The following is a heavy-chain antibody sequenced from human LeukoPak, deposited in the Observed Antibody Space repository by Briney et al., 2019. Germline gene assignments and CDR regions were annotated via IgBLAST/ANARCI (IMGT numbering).Heavy chain of an antibody. D-gene: IGHD3-16*01. J-gene: IGHJ3*01. Sequence: SETLSLTCTVSGGPLSGTYYWSWIRPPPGKGLEGIGYIYYTGTTDSNPSLKRRVTISLDTSKNQFSLNLSSVTAADTAVYYCARRWVYDKRAFDAWGQGTMVTV. CDR3: ARRWVYDKRAFDA. CDR1: GGPLSGTYY. CDR2: IYYTGTT. V-gene: IGHV4-59*08.